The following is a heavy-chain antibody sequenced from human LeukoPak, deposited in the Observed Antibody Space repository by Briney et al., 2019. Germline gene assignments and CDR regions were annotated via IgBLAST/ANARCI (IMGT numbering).Heavy chain of an antibody. Sequence: GGSLRLSCAASGFTVSSNYMSWVRQAPGKGLEWVAVISYDGRNIHYPDSVKGRFTISRDISTDTLWLQMDSLRTEDTAVYYCAKGPLRGTAAAIDYWGQGTLVTVSS. D-gene: IGHD2-2*01. J-gene: IGHJ4*02. CDR2: ISYDGRNI. V-gene: IGHV3-30*18. CDR1: GFTVSSNY. CDR3: AKGPLRGTAAAIDY.